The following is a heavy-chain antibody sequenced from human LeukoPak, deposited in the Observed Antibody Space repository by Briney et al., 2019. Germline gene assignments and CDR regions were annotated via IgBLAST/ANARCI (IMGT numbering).Heavy chain of an antibody. CDR3: ARKSDYSYFQH. V-gene: IGHV4-39*01. CDR2: IYYSGST. Sequence: PSETLSLTCTVSGGSISTSSYYWGWIRQPPGKGLEWIGSIYYSGSTYYNPPLESRVTISVDTSKNQFSLKLSSVTAADTAVYYCARKSDYSYFQHWGQGTLVTVSS. D-gene: IGHD4-17*01. J-gene: IGHJ1*01. CDR1: GGSISTSSYY.